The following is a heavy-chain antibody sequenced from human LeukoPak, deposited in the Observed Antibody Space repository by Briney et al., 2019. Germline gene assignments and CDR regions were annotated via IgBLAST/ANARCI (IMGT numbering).Heavy chain of an antibody. J-gene: IGHJ6*03. D-gene: IGHD3-16*01. CDR1: GFTFSSYW. Sequence: GGSLRLSCAASGFTFSSYWMHWVRQAPGKGLVWVSRIDSDGSSTNYADSVKGRFTISRDNAKNTLYLQMNSQRAEDTAVYYCLGGYYYSYMDVWGKGTTVTISS. CDR3: LGGYYYSYMDV. CDR2: IDSDGSST. V-gene: IGHV3-74*01.